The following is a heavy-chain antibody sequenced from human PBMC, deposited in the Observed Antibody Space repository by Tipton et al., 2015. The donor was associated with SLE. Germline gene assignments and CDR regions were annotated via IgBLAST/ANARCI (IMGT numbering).Heavy chain of an antibody. D-gene: IGHD7-27*01. CDR3: AGELGNDAFDI. J-gene: IGHJ3*02. V-gene: IGHV4-38-2*02. Sequence: TLSLTCTVSGGSISSYYWGWIRQPPGKGLEWIGSIYHSGSTYYNPSLKSRVTISVDTSKNQFSLKLSSVTAADTAVYYCAGELGNDAFDIWGLGTMVTVSS. CDR2: IYHSGST. CDR1: GGSISSYY.